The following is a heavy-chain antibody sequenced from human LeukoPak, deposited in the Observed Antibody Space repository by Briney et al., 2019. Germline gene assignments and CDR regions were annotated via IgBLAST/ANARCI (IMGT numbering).Heavy chain of an antibody. CDR2: IKQDGSEK. D-gene: IGHD3-3*01. J-gene: IGHJ6*03. Sequence: GGSLRLSCAASGFTFSDYYMSWIRPAPGKGLEWVANIKQDGSEKYYVDSMEGRFSISRDNAKNSLYLQMNSLRAEDTAVYYCARDRRAPYYDFRSGYIDHYYMDVWGKGTTVTVSS. CDR1: GFTFSDYY. V-gene: IGHV3-7*01. CDR3: ARDRRAPYYDFRSGYIDHYYMDV.